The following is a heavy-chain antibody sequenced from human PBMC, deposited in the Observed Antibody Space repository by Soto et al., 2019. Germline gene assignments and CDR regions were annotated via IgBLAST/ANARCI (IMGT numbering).Heavy chain of an antibody. J-gene: IGHJ6*03. V-gene: IGHV3-23*01. CDR2: ISGSGGST. Sequence: GGSLRLSCAASGFTFSSYAMSWVRQAPGKGLEWVSAISGSGGSTYYADSVKGRFTISRDNSKNTLYLQMNSLRAEDTAVYYCAKGFGFGELDNYYYYYMDVWGKGTTVTVSS. CDR3: AKGFGFGELDNYYYYYMDV. CDR1: GFTFSSYA. D-gene: IGHD3-10*01.